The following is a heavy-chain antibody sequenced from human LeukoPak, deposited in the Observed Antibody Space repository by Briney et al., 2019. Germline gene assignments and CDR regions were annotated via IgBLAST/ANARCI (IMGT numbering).Heavy chain of an antibody. CDR3: ARKRRYYDFWSGYWDV. CDR2: IYHSGST. D-gene: IGHD3-3*01. J-gene: IGHJ6*04. CDR1: GGSISSSTHY. V-gene: IGHV4-30-2*01. Sequence: SETLSLTCTVSGGSISSSTHYWSWIRQPPGKGLEWIGYIYHSGSTYYNPSLKSRVTISVDRSKNQFSLKLSSVTAADTAVYYCARKRRYYDFWSGYWDVWGKGTTVTVSS.